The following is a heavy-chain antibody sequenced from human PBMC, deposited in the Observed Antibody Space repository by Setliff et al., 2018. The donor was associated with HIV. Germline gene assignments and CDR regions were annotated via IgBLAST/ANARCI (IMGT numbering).Heavy chain of an antibody. J-gene: IGHJ6*03. CDR1: GFTSSDYY. CDR3: ARESDSSSWYASDHYYIDV. Sequence: GSLRLSCAASGFTSSDYYMSWIRQAPGKGLEWVSYISSSGSTIYYADSVKGRFTISRDNAKNSLYLQMNSLRAEDTAVYYCARESDSSSWYASDHYYIDVWGKGTTVTVSS. D-gene: IGHD6-13*01. V-gene: IGHV3-11*04. CDR2: ISSSGSTI.